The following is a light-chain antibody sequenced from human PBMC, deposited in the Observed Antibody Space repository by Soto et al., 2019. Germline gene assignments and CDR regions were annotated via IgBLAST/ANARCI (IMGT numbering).Light chain of an antibody. CDR1: QSVSSN. CDR2: AAS. J-gene: IGKJ2*01. V-gene: IGKV3-15*01. Sequence: EVVMTQSPATLSVSPGERATLSCRASQSVSSNLAWYQQKRGQAPRLLIYAASTSATGIPARFTGSGSGTEFTLTISSPQSEDFAVYYCQQYTNWPPVTFGQGTKLDIK. CDR3: QQYTNWPPVT.